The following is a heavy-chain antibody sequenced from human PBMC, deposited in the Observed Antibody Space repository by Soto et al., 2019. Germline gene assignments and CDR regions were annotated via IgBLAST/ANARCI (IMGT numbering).Heavy chain of an antibody. CDR1: GFTFSSYG. V-gene: IGHV3-33*01. J-gene: IGHJ3*02. D-gene: IGHD4-17*01. CDR3: ARDRSGENDAFDI. CDR2: IWYDGSNK. Sequence: QVQLVESGGGVVQPGRSLRLSCAASGFTFSSYGMHWVRQAPGKGLEWVAVIWYDGSNKYYADYVKGRFTISRDNSKNTLYLQMNSLRAEDTAVYYCARDRSGENDAFDIWGQGTMVTVSS.